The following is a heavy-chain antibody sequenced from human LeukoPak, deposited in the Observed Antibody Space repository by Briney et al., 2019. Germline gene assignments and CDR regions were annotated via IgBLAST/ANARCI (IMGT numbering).Heavy chain of an antibody. J-gene: IGHJ4*02. V-gene: IGHV4-39*01. CDR3: ARHRDGYFTNFDN. CDR2: IYYSGST. Sequence: PSETLSLTCTVSGGSISSSSYYWGWIRQPPGKGLEWIGSIYYSGSTYYNPSLKSRLTISVDTSKNQFSLKLRSVAAADTAVYYCARHRDGYFTNFDNWGQGTLVTVSS. D-gene: IGHD3-22*01. CDR1: GGSISSSSYY.